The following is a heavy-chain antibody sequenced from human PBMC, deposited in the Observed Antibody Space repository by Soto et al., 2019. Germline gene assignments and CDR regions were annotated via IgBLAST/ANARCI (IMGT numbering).Heavy chain of an antibody. CDR1: GYTFTSYY. CDR3: ARVAPAAISSGGGNWFDP. V-gene: IGHV1-46*01. J-gene: IGHJ5*02. CDR2: INPSGGST. Sequence: QVQLVQSGAEVKKPGASVKVSCKASGYTFTSYYMHWVRQAPGQGLEWMGIINPSGGSTSYAQKFQGRVTMTRDTSTSTVYMELSSLRSEDTAVYYCARVAPAAISSGGGNWFDPWGQGTLVTVSS. D-gene: IGHD2-2*02.